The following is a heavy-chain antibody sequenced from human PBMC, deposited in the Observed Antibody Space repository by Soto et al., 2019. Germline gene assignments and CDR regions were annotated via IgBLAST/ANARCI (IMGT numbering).Heavy chain of an antibody. CDR2: ITSDGKSK. V-gene: IGHV3-74*01. D-gene: IGHD2-21*02. CDR1: GFAFDSYW. CDR3: ARESGDWPLNWFDP. J-gene: IGHJ5*02. Sequence: GGSLRLSCAASGFAFDSYWMHWVRQVPGEGPVWVSRITSDGKSKAYAESVKGRFAISRDNAKNTLYLQMNGLTAEDTAVYYCARESGDWPLNWFDPWGLGTLVTVSS.